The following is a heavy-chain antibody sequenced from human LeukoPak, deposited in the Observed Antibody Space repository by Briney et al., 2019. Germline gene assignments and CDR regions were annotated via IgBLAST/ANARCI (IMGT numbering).Heavy chain of an antibody. CDR3: AKGDSSSWLFDY. CDR1: GFTFSDYA. CDR2: ISGGGGGA. Sequence: GGSLRLSCAASGFTFSDYAMRWVRQAPGKGLEWLSEISGGGGGAYYADSVKGRFTISRDNSKNTLYLQMNSLRAEDTAVYYCAKGDSSSWLFDYWGQGTLVTVSS. V-gene: IGHV3-23*01. J-gene: IGHJ4*02. D-gene: IGHD6-13*01.